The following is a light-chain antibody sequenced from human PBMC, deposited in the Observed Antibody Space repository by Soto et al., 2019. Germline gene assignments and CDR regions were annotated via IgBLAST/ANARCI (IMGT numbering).Light chain of an antibody. CDR3: QQYENLPT. CDR2: DAS. J-gene: IGKJ5*01. CDR1: QDTSNY. V-gene: IGKV1-33*01. Sequence: DIQITQSPSSLSASVGDRVTITCQASQDTSNYLNWYQQKPGKAPKLLIYDASNLETGVPSRFSGSGSGTDFNLTISSLQPEDIATYYCQQYENLPTFGQGTRLEIK.